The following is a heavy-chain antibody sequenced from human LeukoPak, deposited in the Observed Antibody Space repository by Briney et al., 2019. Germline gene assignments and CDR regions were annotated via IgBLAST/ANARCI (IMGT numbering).Heavy chain of an antibody. Sequence: GGSLRLSCAASGFTFDDYAMHWVRQAPGKGLEWVSGISWNSGSIGYADSVKGRFTISRDNAKNSLYLQMNSLRAEDTALYYCAKDTGYYYDSSNYWNWGQGTLVTVSS. CDR1: GFTFDDYA. J-gene: IGHJ4*02. V-gene: IGHV3-9*01. CDR2: ISWNSGSI. D-gene: IGHD3-22*01. CDR3: AKDTGYYYDSSNYWN.